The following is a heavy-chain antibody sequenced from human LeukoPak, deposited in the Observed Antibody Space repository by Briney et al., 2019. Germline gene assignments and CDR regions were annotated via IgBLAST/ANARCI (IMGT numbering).Heavy chain of an antibody. Sequence: GGSLRLSCAASGFTFDDYAMHWVRQAPGKGLEWVSGISWNSGSIGYADSVKGRFTISRDNAKNSLYLQMNSLRAEDTALYYCAKDTGYYYDSSNYWNWGQGTLVTVSS. CDR1: GFTFDDYA. J-gene: IGHJ4*02. V-gene: IGHV3-9*01. CDR2: ISWNSGSI. D-gene: IGHD3-22*01. CDR3: AKDTGYYYDSSNYWN.